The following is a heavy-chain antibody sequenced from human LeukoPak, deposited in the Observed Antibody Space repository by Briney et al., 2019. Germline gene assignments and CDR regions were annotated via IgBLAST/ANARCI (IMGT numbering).Heavy chain of an antibody. J-gene: IGHJ4*02. CDR1: GFVFSSQD. D-gene: IGHD6-13*01. V-gene: IGHV3-23*01. Sequence: GGSLRLSCAASGFVFSSQDMGWVRQAPGKGLELVSAISDGGSRTYYADSVKGRFTISRDTSKNTLYLQMNNLRADDTARYYCTRDLTGTTWSENDYWGQGTLVTISS. CDR3: TRDLTGTTWSENDY. CDR2: ISDGGSRT.